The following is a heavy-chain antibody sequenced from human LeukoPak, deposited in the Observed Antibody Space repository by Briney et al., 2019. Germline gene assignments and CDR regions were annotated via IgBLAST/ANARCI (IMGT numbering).Heavy chain of an antibody. CDR1: GYTFTGYY. J-gene: IGHJ6*03. CDR2: INPNSGGT. CDR3: ASSGKSRKGDYMDV. V-gene: IGHV1-2*02. Sequence: ALVKLSCKASGYTFTGYYMHWVRQAPGQGLEWMGWINPNSGGTNYAQKFQGRVTMTRDTSISTAYMELSRLRADDTAVYYCASSGKSRKGDYMDVWGKGTTVTVSS. D-gene: IGHD4-23*01.